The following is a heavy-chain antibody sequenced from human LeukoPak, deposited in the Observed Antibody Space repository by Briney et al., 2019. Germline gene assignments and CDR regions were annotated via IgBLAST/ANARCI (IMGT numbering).Heavy chain of an antibody. CDR2: INGDASTT. D-gene: IGHD1-26*01. J-gene: IGHJ3*02. CDR1: GFTVSPYW. V-gene: IGHV3-74*01. Sequence: PGGSLRLSCAASGFTVSPYWMHWVRQAPGKGLVWVSHINGDASTTIYADSVKGRFTISRDNARNTLYLQMNSLRAEDTAVYYCARDRGSPDAFNIWGQGTMVTVSS. CDR3: ARDRGSPDAFNI.